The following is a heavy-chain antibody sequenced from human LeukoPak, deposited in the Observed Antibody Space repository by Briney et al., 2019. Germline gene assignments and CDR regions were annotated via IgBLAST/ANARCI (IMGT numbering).Heavy chain of an antibody. CDR2: IYYSGST. J-gene: IGHJ3*02. Sequence: SETLSLTCTVSGGSVSSASYYWSWIRQPPGKGLEWIGYIYYSGSTNYNPSLKSRVTISADTYKNQFSLKLTSVSAADTAIYYCARRNDFHIWGQGTMVTVSS. CDR3: ARRNDFHI. V-gene: IGHV4-61*01. CDR1: GGSVSSASYY.